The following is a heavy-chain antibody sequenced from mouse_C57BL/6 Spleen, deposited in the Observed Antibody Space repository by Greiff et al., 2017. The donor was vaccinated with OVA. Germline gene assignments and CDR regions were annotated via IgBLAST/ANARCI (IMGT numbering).Heavy chain of an antibody. V-gene: IGHV3-6*01. CDR2: ISYDGSN. CDR1: GYSITSGYY. Sequence: EVKLVESGPGLVKPSQSLSLTCSVTGYSITSGYYWNWIRQFPGNKLEWMGYISYDGSNNYNPSLKNRISITRDTSKNQFCLKLNSVTTEDTATYYGARYYYGSSYRYAMDYWGQGTSVTVSS. D-gene: IGHD1-1*01. CDR3: ARYYYGSSYRYAMDY. J-gene: IGHJ4*01.